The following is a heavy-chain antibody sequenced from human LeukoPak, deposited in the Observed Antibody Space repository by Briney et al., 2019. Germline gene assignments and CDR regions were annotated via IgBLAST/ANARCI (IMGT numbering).Heavy chain of an antibody. CDR3: ARDDGSATLGFDS. CDR1: ATTFSRSA. CDR2: VIPVLGTT. J-gene: IGHJ4*02. Sequence: SLKISCKTSATTFSRSAISWVRHAPRQGLEWMGGVIPVLGTTNYAHKFQDRVSITTDESTSTAYMEVSSLRSVDTAVYYCARDDGSATLGFDSWGQGTLVTVSS. V-gene: IGHV1-69*05. D-gene: IGHD1-26*01.